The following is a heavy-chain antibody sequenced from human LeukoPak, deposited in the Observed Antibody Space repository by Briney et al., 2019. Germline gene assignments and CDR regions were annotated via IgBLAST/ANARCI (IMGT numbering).Heavy chain of an antibody. CDR1: GYTFTGYY. D-gene: IGHD3-10*01. V-gene: IGHV1-2*06. CDR3: ARVYYGAGSNPHLDY. CDR2: INPNSGGT. J-gene: IGHJ4*02. Sequence: ASVKVSCKASGYTFTGYYMHWVRQAPGQGLEWMGRINPNSGGTNYAQKFQGRVTMTRDTSISTAYMELSRLRSDDTAVYYCARVYYGAGSNPHLDYWGQGTLVTVSS.